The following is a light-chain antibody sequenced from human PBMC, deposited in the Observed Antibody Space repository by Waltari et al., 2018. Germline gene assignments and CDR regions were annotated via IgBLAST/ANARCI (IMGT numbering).Light chain of an antibody. CDR2: GAS. CDR3: QQYGSSPYT. J-gene: IGKJ2*01. V-gene: IGKV3-20*01. CDR1: QSVSSSY. Sequence: EIVLTQSPGTLSLSPGERGTLSCRASQSVSSSYLAWYQQKPGQAPRLLIHGASSRATGIPDRFSGSGSGTDFTLTISRLEPEDFAVYYCQQYGSSPYTFGQGTKLEIK.